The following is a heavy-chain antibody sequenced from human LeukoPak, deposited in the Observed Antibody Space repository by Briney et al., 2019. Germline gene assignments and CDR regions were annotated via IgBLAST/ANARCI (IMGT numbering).Heavy chain of an antibody. D-gene: IGHD3-10*01. CDR3: ATYSRSGSYIDY. CDR1: GGTFSSYA. CDR2: IIPIFGTA. V-gene: IGHV1-69*01. Sequence: ASVKVSCKASGGTFSSYAISWVRQAAGQGREWMGGIIPIFGTANYAQKFQGRVTITADESTSTAYMELSSLRSEDTAVYYCATYSRSGSYIDYWGQGTLVTVSS. J-gene: IGHJ4*02.